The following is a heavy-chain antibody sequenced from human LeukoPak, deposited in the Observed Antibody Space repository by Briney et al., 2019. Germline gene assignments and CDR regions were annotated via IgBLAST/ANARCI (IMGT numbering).Heavy chain of an antibody. D-gene: IGHD3-22*01. CDR2: IYHSGST. Sequence: SETLSLTCTVSGYSISSGYYWGWIRQPPGKGLEGIGSIYHSGSTYYNQSLRSRVTISVDTSKNQFSLKLNSVTAADKAVYYCAGGTYYYDSSGLLFWGQGTLATVSS. V-gene: IGHV4-38-2*02. CDR1: GYSISSGYY. J-gene: IGHJ4*02. CDR3: AGGTYYYDSSGLLF.